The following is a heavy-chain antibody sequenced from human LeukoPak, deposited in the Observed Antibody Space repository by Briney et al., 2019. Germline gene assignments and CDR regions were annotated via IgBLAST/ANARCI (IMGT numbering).Heavy chain of an antibody. CDR3: AKDVDVEMATYFDY. J-gene: IGHJ4*02. V-gene: IGHV3-30*18. D-gene: IGHD5-24*01. CDR1: GYNFGSYG. CDR2: ISYDGSNE. Sequence: GGSLRLSCEASGYNFGSYGMHWVRQAPGKGLEWLTFISYDGSNEFYADSVKGRFTVSRDNSKKTVYLQMNSLRPEDAAVYYCAKDVDVEMATYFDYWGQGTLVTVSS.